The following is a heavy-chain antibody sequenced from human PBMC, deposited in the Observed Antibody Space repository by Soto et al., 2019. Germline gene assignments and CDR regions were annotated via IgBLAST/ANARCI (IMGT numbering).Heavy chain of an antibody. Sequence: EVQLVESGGGLVKPGGSLRLSCAASGFTFSSYSMNWVRQAPGKGLEWVSSISSSSSYIYYADSVKGRFTISRDNAKNSLYLQMNSLRAEDTAVYYCARVIPSAVITEAFDIWGQGTMVTVSS. CDR3: ARVIPSAVITEAFDI. CDR2: ISSSSSYI. V-gene: IGHV3-21*01. J-gene: IGHJ3*02. CDR1: GFTFSSYS. D-gene: IGHD3-16*01.